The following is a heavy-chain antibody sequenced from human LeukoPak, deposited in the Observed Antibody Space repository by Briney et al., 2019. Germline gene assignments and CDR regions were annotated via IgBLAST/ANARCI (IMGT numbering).Heavy chain of an antibody. CDR3: ARGSGGRTIWVVVPAAQSSNYYYYGVDV. V-gene: IGHV3-30*03. CDR1: GFTFTIYG. D-gene: IGHD2-2*01. CDR2: ISYDGSKQ. Sequence: GRSLRLSCAASGFTFTIYGIHWVRQAPGKGLEWVAVISYDGSKQYYADSVKGRFTISRDNSKNTLYLQMNSLRAEDTAVYYCARGSGGRTIWVVVPAAQSSNYYYYGVDVWGQGTTVTVSS. J-gene: IGHJ6*02.